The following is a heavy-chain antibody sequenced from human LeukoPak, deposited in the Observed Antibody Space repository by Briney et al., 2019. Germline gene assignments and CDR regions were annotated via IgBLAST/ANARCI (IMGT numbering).Heavy chain of an antibody. D-gene: IGHD6-19*01. CDR2: VSYDGSNK. CDR3: AKDSLSSSGWYPYFDY. V-gene: IGHV3-30*18. J-gene: IGHJ4*02. CDR1: GFTVSSYG. Sequence: PGGSLRLSCAASGFTVSSYGMHWVRQAPGKGLEWVAVVSYDGSNKYYADSVKGRFTISRDNSKNTLYLQMNSLRAEDTAVYYCAKDSLSSSGWYPYFDYWGQGTLVTVSS.